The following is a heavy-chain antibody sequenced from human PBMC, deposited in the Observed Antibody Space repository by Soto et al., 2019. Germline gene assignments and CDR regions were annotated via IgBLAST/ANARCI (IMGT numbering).Heavy chain of an antibody. J-gene: IGHJ6*03. V-gene: IGHV3-33*01. Sequence: QVQLVESGGGVVQPGRSLRLSCAASGFTFSNYGMHWVRQAPGKGLEWVTVIWYDGNNEYYADSVRGRFTISRDNSKNTLYLQMNSLGAEDTAVYYCARGVGYYYYYMDVWGKGTTVTVSS. CDR3: ARGVGYYYYYMDV. CDR2: IWYDGNNE. CDR1: GFTFSNYG.